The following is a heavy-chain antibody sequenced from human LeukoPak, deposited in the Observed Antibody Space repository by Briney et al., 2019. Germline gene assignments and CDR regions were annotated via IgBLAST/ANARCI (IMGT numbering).Heavy chain of an antibody. V-gene: IGHV3-74*01. J-gene: IGHJ4*02. D-gene: IGHD3-22*01. CDR1: GFTFSSSW. Sequence: GGSLRLSCVASGFTFSSSWMHWVRQAPGKGLEWVSRINSDGSPIDYADYVKGRFTISTDNAKNTLYLQMNSLRAEDTAVYYCARAGNYRFDYWGQGSLVTVSS. CDR3: ARAGNYRFDY. CDR2: INSDGSPI.